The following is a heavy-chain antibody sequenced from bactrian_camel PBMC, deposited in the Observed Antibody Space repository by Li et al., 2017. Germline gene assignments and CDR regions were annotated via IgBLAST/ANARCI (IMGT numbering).Heavy chain of an antibody. CDR1: GFTFSSAF. CDR3: ATDPGYGGGWYLKALADFGY. V-gene: IGHV3S1*01. J-gene: IGHJ6*01. Sequence: HVQLVESGGGSVQPGGSLRLSCAASGFTFSSAFMGWVRQAPGKGLEWVTFINTYYDAYYADSVKGRFTISRDNAKSTLYLQLNSLETEDTALYYCATDPGYGGGWYLKALADFGYWGQGTQVTVS. D-gene: IGHD6*01. CDR2: INTYYDA.